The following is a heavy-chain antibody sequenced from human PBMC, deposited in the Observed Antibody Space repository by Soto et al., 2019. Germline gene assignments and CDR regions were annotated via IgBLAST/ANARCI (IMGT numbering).Heavy chain of an antibody. V-gene: IGHV5-51*01. CDR3: ARHRVFLQSRYYHYYGMHV. Sequence: LEWMGIIYPGDSDTRYSPSFQGQVTISADKSISTAYLQWSSLKASDTAMYYCARHRVFLQSRYYHYYGMHVSDQGTTVTVS. D-gene: IGHD1-1*01. J-gene: IGHJ6*02. CDR2: IYPGDSDT.